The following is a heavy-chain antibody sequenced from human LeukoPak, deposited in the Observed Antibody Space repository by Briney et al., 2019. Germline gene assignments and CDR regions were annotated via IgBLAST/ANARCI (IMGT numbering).Heavy chain of an antibody. J-gene: IGHJ4*02. CDR1: GFTFSSYS. V-gene: IGHV3-48*01. D-gene: IGHD3-10*01. CDR2: ISSSSSTI. CDR3: AKGDYGSGSYFFDY. Sequence: GGSLRLSCAASGFTFSSYSMNWVRQAPGKGLEWVSYISSSSSTIYYADSVKGRFTISRDNAKNSLYLQMNSLRAEDTAVYYCAKGDYGSGSYFFDYWGQGTLVTVSS.